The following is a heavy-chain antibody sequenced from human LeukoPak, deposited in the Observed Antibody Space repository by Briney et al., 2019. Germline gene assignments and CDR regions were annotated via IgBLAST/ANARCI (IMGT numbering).Heavy chain of an antibody. D-gene: IGHD2-15*01. CDR3: ARDYCSGGNCYRWFDP. CDR1: GGSISSYD. CDR2: IYYTGNT. Sequence: SETLSLTCTVSGGSISSYDWSWIRQSPGRGLEWIWYIYYTGNTNYNPSPKSRVTISVDTSKNQFLLKLSLVTAADTAVYYCARDYCSGGNCYRWFDPWGQGTLVTVSS. J-gene: IGHJ5*02. V-gene: IGHV4-59*12.